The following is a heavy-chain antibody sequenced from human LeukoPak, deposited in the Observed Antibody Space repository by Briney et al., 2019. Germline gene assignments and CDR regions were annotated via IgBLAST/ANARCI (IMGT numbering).Heavy chain of an antibody. Sequence: PGGSLRLSCSASGFTFSNYAMSWVRQAPGMGLEWVSSISATGGSTYYADSVKGRFTISRDNSKNTLYLHMNSLRAEDTAVYFCAKPQYTFGKFDYWGQGTLVTVSS. CDR3: AKPQYTFGKFDY. CDR1: GFTFSNYA. CDR2: ISATGGST. D-gene: IGHD5-18*01. V-gene: IGHV3-23*01. J-gene: IGHJ4*02.